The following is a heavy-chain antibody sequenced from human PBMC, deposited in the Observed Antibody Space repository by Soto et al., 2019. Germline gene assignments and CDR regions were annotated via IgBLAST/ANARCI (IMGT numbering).Heavy chain of an antibody. J-gene: IGHJ5*02. CDR2: IRSKTDGGTT. CDR3: TTDSPYCSGGGCHSGGFGP. V-gene: IGHV3-15*01. Sequence: EVHLVESGGGMVKPGGSLTVSCAASGLTVSNAWLRWVRQAPGTGLERVGRIRSKTDGGTTDHAAPVKGRCTISSDDSKNSLYRGMNSLKTENTAVYYCTTDSPYCSGGGCHSGGFGPWGQGTLVTVSS. D-gene: IGHD2-15*01. CDR1: GLTVSNAW.